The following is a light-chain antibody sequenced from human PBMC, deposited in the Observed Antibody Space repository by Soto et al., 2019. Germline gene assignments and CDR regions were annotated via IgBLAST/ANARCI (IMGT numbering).Light chain of an antibody. Sequence: DILLTQSPFTLSASIVDRVTITCRTSQTINNWLAWYQQKPGKAPKLLIYKASSLESGVPSRFSGSGSGTEFTLTISSLQPDDFATYYCQQYNSFTWTFGQGTKVDI. J-gene: IGKJ1*01. CDR1: QTINNW. V-gene: IGKV1-5*03. CDR3: QQYNSFTWT. CDR2: KAS.